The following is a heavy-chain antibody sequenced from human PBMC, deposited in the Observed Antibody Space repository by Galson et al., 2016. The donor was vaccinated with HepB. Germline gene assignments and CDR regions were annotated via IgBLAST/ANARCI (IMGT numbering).Heavy chain of an antibody. CDR3: ARGEGPLIVAVDAFDL. Sequence: SLRLSCAASGVDVSSNYMGWVRQAPGKGLEWVSIIYSAGSKNYADSVVGRFTTSRDNSRNTPYLQKNRLRPDDSALYYCARGEGPLIVAVDAFDLWGQGTMVIVSS. J-gene: IGHJ3*01. V-gene: IGHV3-66*02. CDR2: IYSAGSK. D-gene: IGHD3-22*01. CDR1: GVDVSSNY.